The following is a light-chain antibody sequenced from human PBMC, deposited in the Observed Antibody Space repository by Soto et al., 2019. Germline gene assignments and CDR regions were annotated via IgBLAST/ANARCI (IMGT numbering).Light chain of an antibody. V-gene: IGKV3-15*01. CDR3: QQYTEWPPWT. CDR2: AAS. J-gene: IGKJ1*01. CDR1: QSVSSS. Sequence: EIIMTQSPATLSVSPGERASLSCRASQSVSSSLAWYQQKPGQAPRLLIYAASTRATGISTRFSGSGSGTEFTLTISSLQSEDFAIYYCQQYTEWPPWTFGQGTKVDIK.